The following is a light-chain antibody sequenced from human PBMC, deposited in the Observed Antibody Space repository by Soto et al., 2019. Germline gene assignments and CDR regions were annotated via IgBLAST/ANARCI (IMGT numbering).Light chain of an antibody. CDR3: QQSYRTPRT. CDR1: QSISSY. Sequence: DIQMTQSPSSLSASVGDRVTITCRASQSISSYLNWYQQKQGKAPKLLIYAASSLQSGVPSRFSGSGSGTDFTLTISSLQPEDFATYYCQQSYRTPRTFGQGTK. CDR2: AAS. J-gene: IGKJ1*01. V-gene: IGKV1-39*01.